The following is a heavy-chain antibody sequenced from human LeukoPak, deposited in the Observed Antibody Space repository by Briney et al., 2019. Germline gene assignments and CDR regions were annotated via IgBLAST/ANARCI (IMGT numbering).Heavy chain of an antibody. J-gene: IGHJ4*02. CDR1: GASISTYY. CDR2: TYYIGFTSYT. CDR3: ARGARSFDY. V-gene: IGHV4-59*08. Sequence: SQTLSLTCTVSGASISTYYWSWIRQPPGKGLEWIGYTYYIGFTSYTNYNPSLKSRVTMSVDTSKNQFSLKLSSLTAADTAVYYCARGARSFDYWGQGTLVTVSS.